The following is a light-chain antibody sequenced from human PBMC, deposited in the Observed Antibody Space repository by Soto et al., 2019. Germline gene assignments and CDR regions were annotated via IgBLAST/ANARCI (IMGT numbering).Light chain of an antibody. CDR1: QSVDSTY. V-gene: IGKV3-20*01. J-gene: IGKJ4*01. Sequence: DIVLTQSPGTLSLSPGESATLSCRASQSVDSTYIAWYQQKPGQAPRLLIFGASGRATGIPDRFSGSGSGTDFTLTISRLEPEDFATFYCQQYSTYPLTFGGGTRVDIK. CDR2: GAS. CDR3: QQYSTYPLT.